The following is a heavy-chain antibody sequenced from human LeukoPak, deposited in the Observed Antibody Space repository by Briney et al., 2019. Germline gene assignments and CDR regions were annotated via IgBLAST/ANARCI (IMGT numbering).Heavy chain of an antibody. V-gene: IGHV3-23*01. CDR3: AKMGMLFYTNSYYFDY. D-gene: IGHD4-11*01. CDR1: GFTFSSYA. Sequence: GGSLRLSCAVSGFTFSSYAMNWVRQAPGKGLEWVSDISCSGASKYYADSVKGRFTISRDNSKNTLYLQMNSLRAEDTAVYYCAKMGMLFYTNSYYFDYWGRGT. CDR2: ISCSGASK. J-gene: IGHJ4*02.